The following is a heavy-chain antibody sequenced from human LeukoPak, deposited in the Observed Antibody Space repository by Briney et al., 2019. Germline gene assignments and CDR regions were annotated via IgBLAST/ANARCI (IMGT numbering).Heavy chain of an antibody. J-gene: IGHJ4*02. CDR2: ISWNSGSI. CDR3: AKADYDILTGYPDY. D-gene: IGHD3-9*01. V-gene: IGHV3-9*01. Sequence: GGSLRLSCAASGFTFDDYAMHWVRQAPGKGLEWVSGISWNSGSIGYADSVKGRFTIPRDNAKNSLYLQMNSLRAEDTALYYCAKADYDILTGYPDYWGQGTLVTVSS. CDR1: GFTFDDYA.